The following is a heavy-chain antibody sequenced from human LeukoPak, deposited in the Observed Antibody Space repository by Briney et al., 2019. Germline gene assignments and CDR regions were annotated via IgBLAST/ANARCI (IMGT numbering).Heavy chain of an antibody. J-gene: IGHJ4*02. CDR3: ARRKRGYSDY. CDR1: GGSFSGYY. CDR2: INHSGST. V-gene: IGHV4-34*01. Sequence: PSETLSLTCAVYGGSFSGYYWSWIRQPPGKGLEWIGEINHSGSTNYSPSLKSRVTISVDTSKNQFSLKLSSVTAADTAVYYCARRKRGYSDYWGQGTLVTVSS. D-gene: IGHD3-22*01.